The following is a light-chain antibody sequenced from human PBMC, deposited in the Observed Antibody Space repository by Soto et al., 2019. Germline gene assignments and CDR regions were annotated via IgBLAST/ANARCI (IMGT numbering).Light chain of an antibody. V-gene: IGLV2-14*03. CDR2: DVS. CDR1: SSDVGGYNY. Sequence: QSALTQPASVSGSPGQSITISCIGTSSDVGGYNYVSWYQQHPGKAPKLMIYDVSNGPSGVSSRFSGSKSGYTASLIISGLQAEDEADYYCASYTSSSAVVIGGGTKLTVL. J-gene: IGLJ2*01. CDR3: ASYTSSSAVV.